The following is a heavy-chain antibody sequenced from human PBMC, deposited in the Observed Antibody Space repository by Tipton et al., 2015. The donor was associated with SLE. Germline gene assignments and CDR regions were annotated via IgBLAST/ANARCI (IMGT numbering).Heavy chain of an antibody. V-gene: IGHV4-59*01. Sequence: LRLSCTVSGGSISSYYWSWIRQPPGKGLEWIGNIYYSGSTNYNPSLKSRVTISVDTSKNQFYLKLRSVTAADTAVYYCAREVVGADDAFDIWGQGTMVTVSS. J-gene: IGHJ3*02. CDR2: IYYSGST. D-gene: IGHD1-26*01. CDR1: GGSISSYY. CDR3: AREVVGADDAFDI.